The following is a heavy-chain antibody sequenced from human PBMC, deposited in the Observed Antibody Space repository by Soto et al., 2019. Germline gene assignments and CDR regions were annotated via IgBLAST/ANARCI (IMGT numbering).Heavy chain of an antibody. CDR1: GGSISSGGYS. CDR3: ARWVEVSLDYFDS. V-gene: IGHV4-30-2*01. CDR2: MYHSGST. D-gene: IGHD2-15*01. J-gene: IGHJ4*02. Sequence: PSETLSLTCAVSGGSISSGGYSWSWIRQPPGKGLEWIGYMYHSGSTYYNPSLKSRVTISIDRSKNQFSLKLSSVTAADTAVYYCARWVEVSLDYFDSWGQGIPVTVSS.